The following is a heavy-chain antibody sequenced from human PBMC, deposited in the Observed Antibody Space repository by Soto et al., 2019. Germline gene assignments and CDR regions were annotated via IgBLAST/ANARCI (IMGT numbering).Heavy chain of an antibody. CDR1: GFSLTTSGVG. CDR3: AHKDGGDYILDY. J-gene: IGHJ4*02. Sequence: QITLKESGPTLAIPTQTLTLTCTFSGFSLTTSGVGVGWIRQPPGKALEWLAVIYWDDTNQYSPSLKSRLTITKDTSKNQVVLTMTNMDPVDTATYYCAHKDGGDYILDYWGQGTLVTVSS. CDR2: IYWDDTN. V-gene: IGHV2-5*02. D-gene: IGHD4-17*01.